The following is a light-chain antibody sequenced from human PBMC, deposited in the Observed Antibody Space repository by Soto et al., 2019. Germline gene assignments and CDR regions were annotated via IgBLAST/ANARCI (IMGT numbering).Light chain of an antibody. CDR2: YDS. CDR3: LVWDSSGDHWV. CDR1: NIGSKS. Sequence: SYELTQPPSVSVAPGKTARITCGGNNIGSKSVHWYQQKPGQAPVLVIYYDSDRPSGIPERFSGSNSGNTATLTISRVEAGDEADYYCLVWDSSGDHWVFGGGTKVTVL. J-gene: IGLJ3*02. V-gene: IGLV3-21*04.